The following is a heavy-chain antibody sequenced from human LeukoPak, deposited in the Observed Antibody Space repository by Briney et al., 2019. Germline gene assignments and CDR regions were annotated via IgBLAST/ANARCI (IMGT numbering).Heavy chain of an antibody. CDR2: VHTSGST. CDR3: ARDSQYYYDSSGVELGFDP. J-gene: IGHJ5*02. Sequence: SETLSLTCTVSGGSISSYYWRWLRQPAGKGLEWIGRVHTSGSTNYNPSLKSRVTISVDTTKNQFSLKVGSVTAADTAVYYCARDSQYYYDSSGVELGFDPWGQGTLVTVSS. D-gene: IGHD3-22*01. CDR1: GGSISSYY. V-gene: IGHV4-4*07.